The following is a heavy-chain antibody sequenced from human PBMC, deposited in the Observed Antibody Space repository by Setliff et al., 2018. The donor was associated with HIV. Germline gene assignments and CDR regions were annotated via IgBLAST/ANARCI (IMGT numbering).Heavy chain of an antibody. Sequence: SETLSLTCAATGVAISGSTYYWAWIRQSPGRGLQWIGSVHYTGSSYRNPSLKSRLTISIDTSRNHLSLNLTTVTAADTAVYYCAMTLRLFDWGYMDVWGKGTTVTVSS. CDR2: VHYTGSS. CDR1: GVAISGSTYY. CDR3: AMTLRLFDWGYMDV. V-gene: IGHV4-39*02. J-gene: IGHJ6*03. D-gene: IGHD3-9*01.